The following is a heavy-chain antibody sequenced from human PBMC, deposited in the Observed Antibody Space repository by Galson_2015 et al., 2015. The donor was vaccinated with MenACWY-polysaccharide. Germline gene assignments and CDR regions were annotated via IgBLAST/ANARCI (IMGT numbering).Heavy chain of an antibody. Sequence: LEWVAVISYDGGTKYYADSVKGRFTISRDKSRNTLYLQMDSLRPEDTAVYFCAREGDTYRSGRYGSWGQGTLVTVSS. CDR3: AREGDTYRSGRYGS. J-gene: IGHJ4*02. V-gene: IGHV3-30*03. D-gene: IGHD6-13*01. CDR2: ISYDGGTK.